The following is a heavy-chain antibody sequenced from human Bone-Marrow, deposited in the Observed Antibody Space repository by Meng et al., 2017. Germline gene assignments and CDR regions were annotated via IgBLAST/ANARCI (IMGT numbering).Heavy chain of an antibody. V-gene: IGHV4-31*03. CDR3: ARAKRIYSGYGWWFDP. CDR2: IYYSGST. J-gene: IGHJ5*02. CDR1: GGSISSGGYY. D-gene: IGHD5-12*01. Sequence: QVQLQESCPGLVKPSQTLSLTCTVSGGSISSGGYYWSWIRQHPGKGLEWIGYIYYSGSTYYNPSLKSRVTISVDTSKNQFSLKLSSVTAADTAVYYCARAKRIYSGYGWWFDPWGQGTLVTVSS.